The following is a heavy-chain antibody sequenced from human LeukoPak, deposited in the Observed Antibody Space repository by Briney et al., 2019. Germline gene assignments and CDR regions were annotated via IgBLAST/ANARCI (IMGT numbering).Heavy chain of an antibody. V-gene: IGHV4-4*02. D-gene: IGHD3-10*01. CDR1: GFTFSTYW. CDR2: IYYSGST. Sequence: PGGSLRLSCAASGFTFSTYWMTWVRQPPGKGLEWIGSIYYSGSTYYNPSLKSRVTISVDTSKNQFSLKLSSVTAADTAVYYCAREDYYGSGSYYIRWFDPWGQGTLVTVSS. CDR3: AREDYYGSGSYYIRWFDP. J-gene: IGHJ5*02.